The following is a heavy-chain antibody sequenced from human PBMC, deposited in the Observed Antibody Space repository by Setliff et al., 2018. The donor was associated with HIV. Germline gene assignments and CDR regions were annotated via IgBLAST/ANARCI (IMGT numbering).Heavy chain of an antibody. CDR1: GYTFTSYG. J-gene: IGHJ6*03. Sequence: GASVKVSCKASGYTFTSYGISWVRQAPGQGLEWMGWISAYNGNTNYAQKLQGRVTMTTDTSTSTAYMELRSLRSDDTAVYYCARGRTYYDFWSGQDYYYYMDVWGKGTTVTVSS. D-gene: IGHD3-3*01. CDR3: ARGRTYYDFWSGQDYYYYMDV. V-gene: IGHV1-18*01. CDR2: ISAYNGNT.